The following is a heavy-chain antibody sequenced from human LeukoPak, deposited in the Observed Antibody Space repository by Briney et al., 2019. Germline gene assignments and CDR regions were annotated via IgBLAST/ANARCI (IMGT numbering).Heavy chain of an antibody. J-gene: IGHJ4*02. CDR2: IKQDGSEK. V-gene: IGHV3-7*01. CDR1: GITFSNYW. D-gene: IGHD5-24*01. CDR3: ARDRTRYNY. Sequence: GGSLRLSCAASGITFSNYWMTWVRQAPGKGLEWVANIKQDGSEKYYVDSVKGRFTISRDNAKNSLYLQMNSLRAEDTAVYYCARDRTRYNYWGQGTLVTVSS.